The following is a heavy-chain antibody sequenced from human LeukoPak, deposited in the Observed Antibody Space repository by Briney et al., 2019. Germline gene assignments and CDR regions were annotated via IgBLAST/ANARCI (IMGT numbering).Heavy chain of an antibody. Sequence: SETLSLTCTVSGGSISSGSYYWSWIRQPAGKGLEWIGRIYTSGSTNYNPSLKSRVTISVDTSKNQFSLKLSSVTAADTAVYYCAREGDLSSFDYWGQGTLVTVSS. D-gene: IGHD2/OR15-2a*01. CDR1: GGSISSGSYY. CDR3: AREGDLSSFDY. J-gene: IGHJ4*02. CDR2: IYTSGST. V-gene: IGHV4-61*02.